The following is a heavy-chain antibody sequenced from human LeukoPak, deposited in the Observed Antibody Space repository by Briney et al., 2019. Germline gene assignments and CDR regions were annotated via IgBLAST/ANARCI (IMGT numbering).Heavy chain of an antibody. J-gene: IGHJ6*03. CDR1: GGSISSYY. CDR3: ARLRSGGRSLEWFQYYYYMDV. V-gene: IGHV4-4*09. CDR2: IYTSGGT. Sequence: SETLSLTCTVSGGSISSYYWSWIRQPPGKGLEWIGYIYTSGGTNYNPSLKSRVTISVDTSKNQFSLKLSSVTAADTAVYYCARLRSGGRSLEWFQYYYYMDVWGKGTTVTVSS. D-gene: IGHD3-3*01.